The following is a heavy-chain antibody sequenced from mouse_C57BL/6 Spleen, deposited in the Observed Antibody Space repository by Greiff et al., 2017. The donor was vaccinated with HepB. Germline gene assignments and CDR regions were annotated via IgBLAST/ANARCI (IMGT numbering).Heavy chain of an antibody. CDR3: ARGFLAY. J-gene: IGHJ3*01. V-gene: IGHV1-66*01. Sequence: VMLVESGPELVKPGASVKISCKASGYSFTSYYIHWVKQRPGQGLEWIGWIYPGSGNTKYNEKFKGKATLTADTSSSTAYMQLSSLTSEDSAVYYCARGFLAYWGQGTLVTVSA. CDR2: IYPGSGNT. CDR1: GYSFTSYY.